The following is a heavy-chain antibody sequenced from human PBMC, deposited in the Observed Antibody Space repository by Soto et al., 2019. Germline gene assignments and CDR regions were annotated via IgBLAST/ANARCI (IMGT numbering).Heavy chain of an antibody. D-gene: IGHD6-19*01. CDR3: AKGGGSYTTGWYNDY. CDR2: IWSSGST. Sequence: QVQLQESGPGLVKPSETMSLTCTVSGVSLSNSYCSWARQPPGKGLEWIGHIWSSGSTNYNPSLRGRVTLSVDPSKNQVSLQLSSVTATDTAVYYCAKGGGSYTTGWYNDYWGQGTLVTVSS. CDR1: GVSLSNSY. J-gene: IGHJ4*02. V-gene: IGHV4-4*08.